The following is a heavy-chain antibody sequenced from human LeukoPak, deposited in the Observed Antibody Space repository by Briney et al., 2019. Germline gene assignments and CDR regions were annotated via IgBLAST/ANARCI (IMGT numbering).Heavy chain of an antibody. D-gene: IGHD3-10*01. V-gene: IGHV1-18*01. J-gene: IGHJ6*03. CDR1: GYTFTNHG. CDR2: ISAYNGNT. Sequence: ASVKVSCKASGYTFTNHGISWVRQAPGRGLEWMGWISAYNGNTNYAQKLQGRVTMTTDTSTSTAYMELRSLRSDDTAVYYCARYGSGSYYDYYYYMDVWGKGTTVTVSS. CDR3: ARYGSGSYYDYYYYMDV.